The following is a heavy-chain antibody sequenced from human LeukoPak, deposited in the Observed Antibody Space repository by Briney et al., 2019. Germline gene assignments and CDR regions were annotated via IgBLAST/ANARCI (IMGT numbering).Heavy chain of an antibody. D-gene: IGHD3-22*01. V-gene: IGHV1-2*02. CDR2: INPNSGGT. CDR1: GYTFTGYY. J-gene: IGHJ4*02. CDR3: AREWIYDSSGYYNDY. Sequence: ASVKVSCKASGYTFTGYYMHWVRQAPGQGLEWMGWINPNSGGTNYAQKFQGRVTMTRDTSISTAYMELSRLRCDDTAVYYCAREWIYDSSGYYNDYWGQGTLVTVSS.